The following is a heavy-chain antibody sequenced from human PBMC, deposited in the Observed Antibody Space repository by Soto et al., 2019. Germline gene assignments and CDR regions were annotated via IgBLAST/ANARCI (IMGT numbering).Heavy chain of an antibody. D-gene: IGHD3-22*01. CDR2: ISGSGGST. Sequence: GGSLRLSCAASGFTFSSYAMSWVRQAPGKGLEWVSAISGSGGSTYYADSVKGRFTISRDNSKNTLYLQMNSLRAEDTAVYYCAKDREGCSSGYYYGRCSYFDYWGQGTLVTVSS. V-gene: IGHV3-23*01. J-gene: IGHJ4*02. CDR1: GFTFSSYA. CDR3: AKDREGCSSGYYYGRCSYFDY.